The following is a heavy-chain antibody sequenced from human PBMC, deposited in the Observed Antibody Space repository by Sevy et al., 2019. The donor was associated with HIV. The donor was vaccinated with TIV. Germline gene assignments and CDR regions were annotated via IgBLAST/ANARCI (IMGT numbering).Heavy chain of an antibody. J-gene: IGHJ4*02. CDR1: GFTFSSHA. V-gene: IGHV3-30*04. Sequence: GGSLRLSCAASGFTFSSHAMHWVRQAPGKGLDWVAVISSDGNSQYSADSVKGRFTISRDNSKKTLYLQMDSLRVEDTAVYYCARDLISGSYSQSLDYWGQGTLVTVSS. D-gene: IGHD1-26*01. CDR3: ARDLISGSYSQSLDY. CDR2: ISSDGNSQ.